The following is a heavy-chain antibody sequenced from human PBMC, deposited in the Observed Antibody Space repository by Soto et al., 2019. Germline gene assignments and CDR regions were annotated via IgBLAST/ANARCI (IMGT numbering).Heavy chain of an antibody. D-gene: IGHD1-1*01. J-gene: IGHJ6*02. V-gene: IGHV3-53*01. CDR1: GFTVSSNY. CDR2: IYSGGST. Sequence: EVQLVESGGGLIQPGGSLRLSCAASGFTVSSNYMSWVRQAPGKGLEWVSVIYSGGSTYYADSVKGRFTISRDNSKNTLYLQMNSLRGEDTAVYYCARDGNQFYYCGMDVWGQGTTVTVSS. CDR3: ARDGNQFYYCGMDV.